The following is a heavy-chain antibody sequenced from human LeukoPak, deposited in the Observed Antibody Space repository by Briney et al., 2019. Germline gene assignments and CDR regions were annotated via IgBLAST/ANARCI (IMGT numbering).Heavy chain of an antibody. Sequence: SETLSLTCTVSGGSISSSSYYWGWIRQPPGKGLEWIGSIYYSGSTYYNPSLKSRVTISVDTSKNQFSLKLSSVTAADTAVYYCARHKSSTCYYSFDYGAQEPLVPV. D-gene: IGHD6-13*01. CDR1: GGSISSSSYY. V-gene: IGHV4-39*01. J-gene: IGHJ4*02. CDR3: ARHKSSTCYYSFDY. CDR2: IYYSGST.